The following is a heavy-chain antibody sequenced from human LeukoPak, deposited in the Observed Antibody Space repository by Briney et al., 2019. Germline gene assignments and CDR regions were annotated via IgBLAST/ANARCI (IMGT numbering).Heavy chain of an antibody. V-gene: IGHV4-39*01. D-gene: IGHD2-15*01. CDR1: GGSISSSSYY. J-gene: IGHJ4*02. CDR2: IYYNGST. Sequence: SETLSLTCTVSGGSISSSSYYWGWIRQPPGKGLEWIGSIYYNGSTYYNPSLKSRVTISVDTSKNQFSLKLSSVTAADTAVYYCARRGYCSGGSCYHYFDYWGQGTLVTVSS. CDR3: ARRGYCSGGSCYHYFDY.